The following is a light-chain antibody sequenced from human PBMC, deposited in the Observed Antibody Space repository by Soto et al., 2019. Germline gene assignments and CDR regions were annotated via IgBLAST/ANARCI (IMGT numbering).Light chain of an antibody. V-gene: IGKV3-20*01. CDR2: GVY. CDR1: QTGNNNY. CDR3: QHYGYSQWT. J-gene: IGKJ1*01. Sequence: IVLTHSPGTLSLSPGERATLSCRASQTGNNNYLAWYQHKSGQAPRLLIYGVYTRASGIPDRFSGSGSGTEFTLTITRLEPEDSAVYFCQHYGYSQWTFGQGTKVDI.